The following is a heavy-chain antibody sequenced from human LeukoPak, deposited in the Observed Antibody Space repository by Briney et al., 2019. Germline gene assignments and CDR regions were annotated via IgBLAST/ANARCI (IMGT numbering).Heavy chain of an antibody. V-gene: IGHV3-53*01. D-gene: IGHD6-19*01. Sequence: GGSLRLSCAASGYTVSSNYMSWVRQAPGKGLEWVSVIYSGGSTYYADSVKGRFTISRDNSKNTLYLQMNSLRAEDTAVYYCARDLYSSGRTDYWGQGTLVTVSS. CDR3: ARDLYSSGRTDY. CDR2: IYSGGST. CDR1: GYTVSSNY. J-gene: IGHJ4*02.